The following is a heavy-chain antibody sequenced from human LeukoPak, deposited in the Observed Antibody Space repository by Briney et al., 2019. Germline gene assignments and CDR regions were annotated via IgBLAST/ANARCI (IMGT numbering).Heavy chain of an antibody. D-gene: IGHD5-12*01. CDR2: ISSSGSTR. V-gene: IGHV3-48*03. J-gene: IGHJ3*02. CDR3: ARVAWRAFDI. Sequence: GGSLRLSCAASGFTFRIYDMNWVRQAPGKGLEWVSYISSSGSTRSYADSVQGRFTISRDNAKNSLSLQMNSLRAEDTAVYYSARVAWRAFDIWGQGTMVTVSS. CDR1: GFTFRIYD.